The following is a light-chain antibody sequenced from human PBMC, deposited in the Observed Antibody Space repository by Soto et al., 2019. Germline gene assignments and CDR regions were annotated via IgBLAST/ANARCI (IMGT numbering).Light chain of an antibody. CDR3: QQRSNWIT. J-gene: IGKJ5*01. CDR1: QSVSTY. CDR2: DAS. Sequence: EIVLTQSPGTLSLSPGERATLSCSASQSVSTYLAWYQQNPGQAPRLLIYDASNRATGIPARFSGSGSGTDFSLTISSLEPEDFAVYYCQQRSNWITFGQGTRLEIK. V-gene: IGKV3-11*01.